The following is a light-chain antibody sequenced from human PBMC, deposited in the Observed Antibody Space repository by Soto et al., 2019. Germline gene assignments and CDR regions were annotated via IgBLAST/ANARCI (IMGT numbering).Light chain of an antibody. Sequence: EIVLTQSPDTLSLSPGERATLSCRASQSVSSYLAWFQQKPGQAPRLLIYDASNRATGIPARFSGSGSGTDFTLTISSLEPEDFAVYYCQQRISWPLTFGGGTKVEIK. CDR3: QQRISWPLT. CDR2: DAS. V-gene: IGKV3-11*01. J-gene: IGKJ4*01. CDR1: QSVSSY.